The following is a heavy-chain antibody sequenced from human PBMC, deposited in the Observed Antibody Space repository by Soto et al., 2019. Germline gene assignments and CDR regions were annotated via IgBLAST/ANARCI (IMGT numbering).Heavy chain of an antibody. V-gene: IGHV3-74*01. CDR1: GFTFSSYW. D-gene: IGHD3-22*01. CDR2: INSDGSRT. CDR3: ARGDGDYYDGNGYLGRH. J-gene: IGHJ4*02. Sequence: EVQLVESGGGLVQPGGSLRLSCAASGFTFSSYWMHWVRQAPGKGLVWVSRINSDGSRTSYADSAKGRFTISRDNAKNRQYLQMTRLRAEDTAVSYCARGDGDYYDGNGYLGRHWGQGTLVTVSS.